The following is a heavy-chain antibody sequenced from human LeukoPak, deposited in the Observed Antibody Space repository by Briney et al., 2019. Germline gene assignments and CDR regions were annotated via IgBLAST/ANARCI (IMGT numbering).Heavy chain of an antibody. CDR3: ARRSSSPKVRGVPSDWYFDL. V-gene: IGHV4-59*01. Sequence: SETLSLTCTVSGGSISSYYWSWIRQPPGKGLEWIGYIYYSGSTNYNPSLKSRVTISVDTSKNQFSLKLSSVTAADTAVYYCARRSSSPKVRGVPSDWYFDLWGRGTLVTVSS. CDR2: IYYSGST. D-gene: IGHD3-10*01. CDR1: GGSISSYY. J-gene: IGHJ2*01.